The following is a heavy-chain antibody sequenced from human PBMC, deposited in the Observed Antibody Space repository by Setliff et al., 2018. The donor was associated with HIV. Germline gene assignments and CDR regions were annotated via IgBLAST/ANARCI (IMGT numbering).Heavy chain of an antibody. Sequence: SETLSLTCIVSGASISTYSWSWIRQPPGKGLEWIGNVYYTGSTNYNPSLKSRVTISVDTSKNQFSLKLSSVTAADTAVYYCARLDCSSSSGFVDYWGQGTLVTVSS. J-gene: IGHJ4*02. CDR2: VYYTGST. CDR3: ARLDCSSSSGFVDY. V-gene: IGHV4-59*08. CDR1: GASISTYS. D-gene: IGHD2-2*01.